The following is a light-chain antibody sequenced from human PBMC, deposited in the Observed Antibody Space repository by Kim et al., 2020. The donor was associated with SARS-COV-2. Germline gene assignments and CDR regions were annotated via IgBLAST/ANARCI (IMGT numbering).Light chain of an antibody. Sequence: PGQSVTISCTGTSSDVGAYNYVSWYQQHPGNAPKLMIYEVSKRPSGVPDRFSGSKSGNTASLSVSGLQADDEGYYYCASYGGGSKVFGGGTQLTVL. CDR2: EVS. V-gene: IGLV2-8*01. J-gene: IGLJ3*02. CDR3: ASYGGGSKV. CDR1: SSDVGAYNY.